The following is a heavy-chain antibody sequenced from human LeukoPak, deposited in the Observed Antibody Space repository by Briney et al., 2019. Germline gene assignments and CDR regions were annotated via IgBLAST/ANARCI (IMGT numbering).Heavy chain of an antibody. J-gene: IGHJ5*02. CDR3: ARGKYYYDSNSSYRYFDP. CDR1: GGSISSYY. Sequence: SETLSLTCTVSGGSISSYYWSWLRQPAGKGLEWIGRIYTTGNANYNPSLTSRVTMSIDTSKKQFSLNLSSVTAADTAVYYCARGKYYYDSNSSYRYFDPWGQGTLVTVSS. D-gene: IGHD3-22*01. V-gene: IGHV4-4*07. CDR2: IYTTGNA.